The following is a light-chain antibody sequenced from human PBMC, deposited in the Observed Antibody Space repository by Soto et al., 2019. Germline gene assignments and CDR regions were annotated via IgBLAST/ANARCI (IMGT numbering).Light chain of an antibody. CDR1: QSAGTN. J-gene: IGKJ5*01. V-gene: IGKV3-15*01. CDR2: GAF. CDR3: QQYNQWPIT. Sequence: EIVITQSPTTLTVSPGERAPLSCGASQSAGTNLAWYQQKPGQAPRLLIHGAFTRATGIPARFSGSGSGTEFTLTISSLQSEDFAVFYCQQYNQWPITFGQGTRLEIK.